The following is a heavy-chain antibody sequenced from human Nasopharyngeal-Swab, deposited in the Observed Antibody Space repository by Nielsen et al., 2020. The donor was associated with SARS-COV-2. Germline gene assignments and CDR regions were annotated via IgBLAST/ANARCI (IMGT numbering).Heavy chain of an antibody. D-gene: IGHD3-22*01. CDR3: AKRDDYYESSGLGD. V-gene: IGHV3-23*01. Sequence: GGSLRLSCAASGFTFSTYAMYWVRQPPAKGLEWVSIISGSGSNTYYADSVKGRFTISRDNSKNTLYLQMNSLRAEDTAVYYCAKRDDYYESSGLGDWGQGTLVTVSS. CDR2: ISGSGSNT. CDR1: GFTFSTYA. J-gene: IGHJ4*02.